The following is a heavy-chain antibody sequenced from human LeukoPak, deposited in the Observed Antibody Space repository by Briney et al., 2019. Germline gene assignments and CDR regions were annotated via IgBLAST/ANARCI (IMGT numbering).Heavy chain of an antibody. V-gene: IGHV4-34*08. CDR1: GGTFSDYH. D-gene: IGHD4-17*01. CDR3: AGDPIPQDYNDSVSVFHV. CDR2: INHGAET. Sequence: SETLSLTCDVVGGTFSDYHWSWIRQPPGGGLERIGEINHGAETHYNPSLKSRVSISVDTSKRQVFLRLTSMAAADTAVYYCAGDPIPQDYNDSVSVFHVWGPGSMVTVSS. J-gene: IGHJ3*01.